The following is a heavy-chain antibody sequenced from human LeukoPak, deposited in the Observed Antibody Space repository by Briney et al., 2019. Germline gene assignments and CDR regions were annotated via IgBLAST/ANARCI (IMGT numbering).Heavy chain of an antibody. D-gene: IGHD3-22*01. J-gene: IGHJ3*02. CDR2: IDDDGTDT. CDR1: GFTSGNYW. Sequence: GGSLRLSCVASGFTSGNYWMHWVRQAPGKGPEWVSRIDDDGTDTHYAVSVKGRFTISRDNAKNTLYLQMNSLRAEDTAVYYCAKGYHYDSKEAFDIWGQGTMVTVSS. CDR3: AKGYHYDSKEAFDI. V-gene: IGHV3-74*01.